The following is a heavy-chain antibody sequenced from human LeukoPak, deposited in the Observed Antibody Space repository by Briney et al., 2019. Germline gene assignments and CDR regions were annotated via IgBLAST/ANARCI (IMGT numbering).Heavy chain of an antibody. J-gene: IGHJ4*02. Sequence: SETLSLTCAVYGGSFSGYYWSWIRQPPGKGLEWIGEINHSGSTNYDPSLKSRVTISVDTSKNQFSLKLSSVTAADTAVYYCARGTFKMATRYPFDYWGQGTLVTVSS. CDR3: ARGTFKMATRYPFDY. D-gene: IGHD5-24*01. CDR2: INHSGST. CDR1: GGSFSGYY. V-gene: IGHV4-34*01.